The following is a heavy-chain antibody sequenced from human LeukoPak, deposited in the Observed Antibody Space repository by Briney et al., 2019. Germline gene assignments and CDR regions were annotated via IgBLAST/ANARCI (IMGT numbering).Heavy chain of an antibody. CDR2: IFSGGST. CDR1: GFIVSTNY. CDR3: AKDSRQWELPRLFDY. Sequence: GGSLRPSCAASGFIVSTNYMSWVRQAPGKGLEGVSVIFSGGSTCYADSVKGRFTISRDNSKNTLYLQMNSLRAEDTAVYYCAKDSRQWELPRLFDYWGQGTLVTVSS. J-gene: IGHJ4*02. V-gene: IGHV3-53*01. D-gene: IGHD1-26*01.